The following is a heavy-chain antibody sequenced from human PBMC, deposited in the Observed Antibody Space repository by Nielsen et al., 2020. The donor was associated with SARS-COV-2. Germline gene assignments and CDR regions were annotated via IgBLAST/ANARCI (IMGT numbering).Heavy chain of an antibody. CDR2: ISSDGTKT. J-gene: IGHJ4*02. CDR1: GFSFSTYS. CDR3: VRVRDDGYYYDTGPFDN. V-gene: IGHV3-74*01. D-gene: IGHD3-9*01. Sequence: GESLKISCAGSGFSFSTYSMNWVRQVPGKGLAWVSRISSDGTKTTYADSVKGRFTISKDNTRNTLYLQMNSLTAEDTAVYYCVRVRDDGYYYDTGPFDNWGQGSLVTVSS.